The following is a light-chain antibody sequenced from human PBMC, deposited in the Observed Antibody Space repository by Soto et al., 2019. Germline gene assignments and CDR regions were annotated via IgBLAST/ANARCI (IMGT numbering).Light chain of an antibody. CDR1: QSVSSN. CDR2: GAS. V-gene: IGKV3-15*01. J-gene: IGKJ1*01. CDR3: QQSNNWPRT. Sequence: IVMTQSPATLSVSPGERATVSCRASQSVSSNLVWYQQKPGQAPRLLIFGASTRATGIPAMFSGSGSGTDFTLTISSRQSEDFAVYYCQQSNNWPRTFGQGTKLEIK.